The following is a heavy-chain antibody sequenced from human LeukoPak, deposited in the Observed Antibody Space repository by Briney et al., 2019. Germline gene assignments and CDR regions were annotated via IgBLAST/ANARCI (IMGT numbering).Heavy chain of an antibody. CDR2: IWYDGSNK. CDR1: GFTFSSYG. D-gene: IGHD3-10*01. Sequence: PGGSLRLSCAASGFTFSSYGMHWVRQAPGKGLEWVAVIWYDGSNKYYADSVKGRFTISRDNSKNSLYLQMNSLRAEDTAVYYCARFWGTMVRGVDYYYMDVWGKGTTVTVSS. J-gene: IGHJ6*03. V-gene: IGHV3-33*01. CDR3: ARFWGTMVRGVDYYYMDV.